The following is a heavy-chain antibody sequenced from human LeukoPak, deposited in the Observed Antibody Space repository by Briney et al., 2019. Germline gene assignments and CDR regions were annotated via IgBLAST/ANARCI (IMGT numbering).Heavy chain of an antibody. Sequence: PSETLSLTCTVSGGSISSSSYYWGWIRQPPGKGLEWIGSIYYSGSTYYNPSLKSRVTIAVDTSKNQFSLKLSSVTAADTAVYYCARGGGWRLDYWGQGTLVTVSS. CDR1: GGSISSSSYY. V-gene: IGHV4-39*01. J-gene: IGHJ4*02. CDR2: IYYSGST. CDR3: ARGGGWRLDY. D-gene: IGHD2-15*01.